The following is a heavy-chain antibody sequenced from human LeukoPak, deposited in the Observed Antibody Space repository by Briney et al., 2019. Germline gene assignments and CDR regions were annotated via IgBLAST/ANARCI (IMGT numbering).Heavy chain of an antibody. V-gene: IGHV1-2*02. Sequence: ASVKVACKASGYTFTGYYMHWVRQAPGQGLEWMGWINPNSGGTNYAQKFQGRVTMTRDTSISTAYMELSRLRSDDTAVYSCARDDGISSNFDYWGQGTLVTVSS. CDR2: INPNSGGT. CDR3: ARDDGISSNFDY. CDR1: GYTFTGYY. D-gene: IGHD2-2*01. J-gene: IGHJ4*02.